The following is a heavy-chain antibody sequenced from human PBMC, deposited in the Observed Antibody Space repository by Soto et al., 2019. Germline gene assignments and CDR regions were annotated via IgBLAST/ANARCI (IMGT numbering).Heavy chain of an antibody. V-gene: IGHV6-1*01. D-gene: IGHD5-18*01. J-gene: IGHJ6*02. CDR3: ARADTAMVAYYYGMDV. CDR2: TYYRSKWYN. Sequence: TLSLTCAISGDSVSSNSAAWNWIRQSPSRGLEWLGRTYYRSKWYNDYAVSVKSRITINPDTSKNQFSLQLNSVTPEDTAVYYCARADTAMVAYYYGMDVWGQGTTVTVSS. CDR1: GDSVSSNSAA.